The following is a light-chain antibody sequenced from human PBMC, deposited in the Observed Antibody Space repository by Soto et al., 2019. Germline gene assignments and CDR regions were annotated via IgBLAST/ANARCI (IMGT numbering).Light chain of an antibody. Sequence: AIRMTQSPSSLSASTGDRVTITCRASQGISSYLAWYQQKPGKAPKLLIYAASTLQSGVPSRFSGSGSGTDFTLTISCLQSEDFATYYCQQYMSYSFGQGTKVEIK. CDR1: QGISSY. J-gene: IGKJ1*01. CDR2: AAS. V-gene: IGKV1-8*01. CDR3: QQYMSYS.